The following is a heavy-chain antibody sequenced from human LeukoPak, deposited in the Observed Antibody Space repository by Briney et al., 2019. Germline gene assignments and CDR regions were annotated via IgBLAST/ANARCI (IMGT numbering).Heavy chain of an antibody. Sequence: SETLSLTCAVYGGSFSGYYWSWIRQPPGKGLEWIGEINHSGSTNYNPSLKSRVTISVDTSKNQFSLKLSSVTAADTAVYYCARRGYSSGWYEVYYFGYWGQGTLVTVSS. D-gene: IGHD6-19*01. J-gene: IGHJ4*02. CDR2: INHSGST. CDR3: ARRGYSSGWYEVYYFGY. V-gene: IGHV4-34*01. CDR1: GGSFSGYY.